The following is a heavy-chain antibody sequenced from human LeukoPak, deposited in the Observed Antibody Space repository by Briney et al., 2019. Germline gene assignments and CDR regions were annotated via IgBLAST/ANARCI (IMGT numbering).Heavy chain of an antibody. Sequence: GGSLRLSCAASGFTFRNYGMHWVRQAPGKGLEWVAVISSDGNEKYYADSVKGRFTISRDNARNSLYLQMNSLRAEDTAVYYCATIKRYDTGRSASVGIDHWGQGTLVTVSS. V-gene: IGHV3-30*03. D-gene: IGHD2-15*01. CDR2: ISSDGNEK. CDR1: GFTFRNYG. CDR3: ATIKRYDTGRSASVGIDH. J-gene: IGHJ4*02.